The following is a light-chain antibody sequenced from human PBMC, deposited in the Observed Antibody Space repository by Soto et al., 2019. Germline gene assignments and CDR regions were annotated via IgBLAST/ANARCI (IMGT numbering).Light chain of an antibody. CDR1: QSISSY. CDR2: AAS. V-gene: IGKV1-39*01. J-gene: IGKJ2*01. Sequence: DIQMTQSPSSLSASVGDRVTITCRASQSISSYLNWYQQKPGKAPKLLIYAASSLQSGVPSRFSGSGSGTDFTLTISSLQPEDFATYYCQQSYSMYTFGQGTQREI. CDR3: QQSYSMYT.